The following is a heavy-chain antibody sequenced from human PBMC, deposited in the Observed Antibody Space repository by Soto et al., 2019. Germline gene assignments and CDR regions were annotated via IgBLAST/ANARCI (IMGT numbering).Heavy chain of an antibody. CDR3: ARIRDYGDYHDAFDI. D-gene: IGHD4-17*01. CDR1: GFTFSDYY. CDR2: ISSSGSTI. Sequence: VGSLRLSCAASGFTFSDYYMSWIRQAPGKGLEWVSYISSSGSTIYYADSVKGRFTISRDNAKNSLYLQMNSLRAEDTAVYYCARIRDYGDYHDAFDIWGQGTMVTVSS. V-gene: IGHV3-11*01. J-gene: IGHJ3*02.